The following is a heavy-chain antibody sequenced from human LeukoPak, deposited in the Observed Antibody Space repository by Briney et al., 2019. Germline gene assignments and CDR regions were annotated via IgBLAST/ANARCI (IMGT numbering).Heavy chain of an antibody. V-gene: IGHV3-64*04. CDR1: GFDFSGYV. CDR2: ISSKGGTT. J-gene: IGHJ5*01. CDR3: AREEESGLRYFDRAHWFDP. D-gene: IGHD3-9*01. Sequence: PGGSLRLSCLAYGFDFSGYVMEWVRQAPGKGLKSVSVISSKGGTTDYTESVKGRFNVSRDNSQNTLFLEMSSLRSEDTAVYYCAREEESGLRYFDRAHWFDPWGQGTTVTVSS.